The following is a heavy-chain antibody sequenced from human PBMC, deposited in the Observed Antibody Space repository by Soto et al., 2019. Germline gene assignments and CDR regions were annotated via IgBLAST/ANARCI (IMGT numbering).Heavy chain of an antibody. CDR2: INAGNGNT. D-gene: IGHD2-21*02. CDR3: ARAWVVVTAPDY. V-gene: IGHV1-3*05. Sequence: QVQLVQSGAEEKKPGASVKVSCKASGYTFTSYAMHWVRQAPGQRLEWMGWINAGNGNTKYSQKFQGRVTITRDTSASTAYMELCSLRSEDTAVYYCARAWVVVTAPDYWGHGTVVTVSS. J-gene: IGHJ4*01. CDR1: GYTFTSYA.